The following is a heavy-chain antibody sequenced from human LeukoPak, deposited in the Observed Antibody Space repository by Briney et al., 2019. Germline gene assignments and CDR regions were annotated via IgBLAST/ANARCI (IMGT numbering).Heavy chain of an antibody. D-gene: IGHD2-15*01. Sequence: QTGGSLRLSCTGSGFIFPSYWMSWVRQAPGKGLEWVANIKEDGSEKYYVDSVKGRFTISRDNAEKSLFLEMNSLTDADTAVYYCARDLGVVSYYYGMDVWGQGTTVTVSS. J-gene: IGHJ6*02. CDR3: ARDLGVVSYYYGMDV. CDR1: GFIFPSYW. CDR2: IKEDGSEK. V-gene: IGHV3-7*01.